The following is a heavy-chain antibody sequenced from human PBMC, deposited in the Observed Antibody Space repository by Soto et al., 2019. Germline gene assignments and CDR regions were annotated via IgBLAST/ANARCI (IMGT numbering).Heavy chain of an antibody. V-gene: IGHV4-30-4*01. Sequence: SETLSLTCTVSGGSISSGDYYWSWIRQPPGKGLEWIGYIYYSGSTYYNPSLKSRVTISVDTSKNQFSLKLSSVTAADTAVYYCARVGDDSSGWYAFDIWGQGTMVTVSS. CDR3: ARVGDDSSGWYAFDI. CDR1: GGSISSGDYY. D-gene: IGHD3-22*01. CDR2: IYYSGST. J-gene: IGHJ3*02.